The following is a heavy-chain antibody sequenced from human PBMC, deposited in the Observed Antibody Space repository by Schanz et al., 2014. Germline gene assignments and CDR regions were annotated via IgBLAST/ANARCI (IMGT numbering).Heavy chain of an antibody. Sequence: EVQLVESGGGLISPGGSLRLSCVASGFTFNYVWMSWVRQAPGKGLEWVAVIYSGGSTFYTDSVKGRFTISRDNSKNTLYLQMNSLIAEDTAVYYCAKCIGWYGRCAFDIWGQGTMVTVSS. CDR1: GFTFNYVW. J-gene: IGHJ3*02. CDR2: IYSGGST. CDR3: AKCIGWYGRCAFDI. D-gene: IGHD6-19*01. V-gene: IGHV3-53*01.